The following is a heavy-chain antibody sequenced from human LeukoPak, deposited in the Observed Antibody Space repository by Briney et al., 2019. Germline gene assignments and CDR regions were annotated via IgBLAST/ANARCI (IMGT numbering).Heavy chain of an antibody. D-gene: IGHD6-19*01. J-gene: IGHJ4*02. CDR3: ARFIAVAGTSTPLDY. CDR1: GYSFTSYW. Sequence: GESLKISCKGSGYSFTSYWIGWVRQMPGKGLEWMGMIYPGDSDTRYSPSFQGQVTISADKSISTAYLQWSSLKASDTAMYYCARFIAVAGTSTPLDYWGQGTLVTVSS. V-gene: IGHV5-51*01. CDR2: IYPGDSDT.